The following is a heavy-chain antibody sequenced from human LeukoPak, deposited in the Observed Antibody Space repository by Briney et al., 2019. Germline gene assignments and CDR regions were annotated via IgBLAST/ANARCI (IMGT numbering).Heavy chain of an antibody. D-gene: IGHD2-2*01. CDR1: GGSIGSGSYY. CDR2: IYTSGST. V-gene: IGHV4-61*02. J-gene: IGHJ6*03. Sequence: SQTLSLTCTVSGGSIGSGSYYWSWIRQPAGKGLEWIGRIYTSGSTNYNPSLKSRVTISVDTSKNQFSLKLSSVTAADTAVYYCARDDCSSTNCFDYYYYMDVWGKGTTVTVSS. CDR3: ARDDCSSTNCFDYYYYMDV.